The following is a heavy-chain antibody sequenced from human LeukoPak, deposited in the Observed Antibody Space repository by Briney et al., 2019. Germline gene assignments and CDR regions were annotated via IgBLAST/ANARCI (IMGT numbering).Heavy chain of an antibody. CDR3: ARDREYYNILTGYKVSHYFDY. CDR1: GFTFSSYG. D-gene: IGHD3-9*01. V-gene: IGHV3-23*01. Sequence: GGSLRLSCAASGFTFSSYGMSWVRQAPGKGLEWVSAISGSGGSTYYADSVKGRFTISRDNSKNTLFLQMNSLRAEDTAVYYCARDREYYNILTGYKVSHYFDYWGQGTLVTVSS. J-gene: IGHJ4*02. CDR2: ISGSGGST.